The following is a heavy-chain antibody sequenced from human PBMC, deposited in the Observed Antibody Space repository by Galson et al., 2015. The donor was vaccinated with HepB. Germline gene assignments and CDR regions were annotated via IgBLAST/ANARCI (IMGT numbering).Heavy chain of an antibody. J-gene: IGHJ3*02. D-gene: IGHD3-3*01. CDR1: GYTFTSYD. V-gene: IGHV1-8*01. CDR2: MNPNSGNT. Sequence: SVKVSCKASGYTFTSYDINWVRQATGQGLEWMGWMNPNSGNTGYAQKFQGRVTMTRNTSISTAYMELSSLRSEDTAVYYCARARPYYDFWSGYADAFDIWGQGTMVTVSS. CDR3: ARARPYYDFWSGYADAFDI.